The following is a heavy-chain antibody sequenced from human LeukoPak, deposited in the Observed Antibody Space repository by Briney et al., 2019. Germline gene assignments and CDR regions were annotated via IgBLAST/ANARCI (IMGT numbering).Heavy chain of an antibody. D-gene: IGHD1-26*01. J-gene: IGHJ6*02. V-gene: IGHV3-11*01. CDR1: GFTFSDYY. Sequence: PGGSLRLSCAASGFTFSDYYMTWIRQAPGRGLEWFSYISGVYDNIYYGDSVKGRFTISRDNAKNSVYLQMSSLRADDTAVYYCARGGAHGMDVWGQGTTVTVSS. CDR2: ISGVYDNI. CDR3: ARGGAHGMDV.